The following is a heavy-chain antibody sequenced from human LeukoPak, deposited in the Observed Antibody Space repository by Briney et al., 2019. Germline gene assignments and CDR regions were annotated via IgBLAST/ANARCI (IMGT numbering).Heavy chain of an antibody. CDR2: ISYDGSNK. CDR1: GFTFSSYA. Sequence: GGSLRLSCAASGFTFSSYAMHWVRQAPGKGLEWVAVISYDGSNKYYADSVKGRFTISRDNAKNSLYLQMNSLRAEDTAVYYCARGHYGLDVWGQGTTVTVSS. V-gene: IGHV3-30-3*01. J-gene: IGHJ6*02. CDR3: ARGHYGLDV.